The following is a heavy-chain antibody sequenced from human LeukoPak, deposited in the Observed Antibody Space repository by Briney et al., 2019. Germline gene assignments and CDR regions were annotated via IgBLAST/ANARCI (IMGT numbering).Heavy chain of an antibody. Sequence: SETLSLTCTVSGASINGYYWSWTRQPPGEGLEWIGNVHYSLSSNYSPSLESRVTISMDTSQRQFSLKLTSVTAADTAVYYCACYKIVERNFDFWGQGMLVTVSS. J-gene: IGHJ4*02. CDR3: ACYKIVERNFDF. CDR2: VHYSLSS. D-gene: IGHD5-24*01. CDR1: GASINGYY. V-gene: IGHV4-59*01.